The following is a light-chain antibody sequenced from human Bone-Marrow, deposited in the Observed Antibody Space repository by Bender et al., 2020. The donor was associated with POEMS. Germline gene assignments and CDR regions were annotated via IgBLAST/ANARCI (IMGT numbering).Light chain of an antibody. Sequence: QVVLTQSPSASASLGASVNLTCTLSSGHSDYAIAWHQQQPQKGPRFLMRLTSDGSHTKGDGIPDRFSGSSSGADRYLTISSLQSEDEADYYCQTWGAGIRVFGGGTKVTVL. CDR1: SGHSDYA. J-gene: IGLJ3*02. V-gene: IGLV4-69*01. CDR3: QTWGAGIRV. CDR2: LTSDGSH.